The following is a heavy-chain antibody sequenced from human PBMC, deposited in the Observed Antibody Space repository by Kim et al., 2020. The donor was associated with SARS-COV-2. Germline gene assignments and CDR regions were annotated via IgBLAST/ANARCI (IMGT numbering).Heavy chain of an antibody. Sequence: TIYAQKCQGRVTMTEDTSTDTAYMELSSLRSEDTAVYYCATDRSGSYFGYWGQGTLVTVSS. V-gene: IGHV1-24*01. CDR2: T. CDR3: ATDRSGSYFGY. J-gene: IGHJ4*02. D-gene: IGHD6-25*01.